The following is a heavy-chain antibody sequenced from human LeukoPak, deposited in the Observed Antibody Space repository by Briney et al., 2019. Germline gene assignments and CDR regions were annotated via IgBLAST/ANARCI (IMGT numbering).Heavy chain of an antibody. Sequence: SETLSLTCAVSGGSISSGGYSWSWIRQPPGKGLEWIGYIYHSGSTNYNPSLKSRVTISVDTSKNQFSLKLSSVTAADTAVYYCARGRSVFLKLLDYWGQGTLVTVSS. V-gene: IGHV4-30-2*01. J-gene: IGHJ4*02. CDR1: GGSISSGGYS. CDR2: IYHSGST. D-gene: IGHD1-14*01. CDR3: ARGRSVFLKLLDY.